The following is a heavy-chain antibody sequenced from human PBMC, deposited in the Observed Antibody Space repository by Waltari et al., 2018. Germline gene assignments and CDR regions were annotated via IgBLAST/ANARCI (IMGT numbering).Heavy chain of an antibody. CDR3: ARDGGGYSSGYNWFDP. CDR1: GGTFSSFP. CDR2: IIPIFGTA. D-gene: IGHD6-19*01. V-gene: IGHV1-69*01. Sequence: QVKLVQSGAEVKKPGSSVKVSCKASGGTFSSFPVSWVRKGPGQGLEWMGGIIPIFGTANYAQKFQGRVTITADESTSTAYMELSSLRSEDTAVYYCARDGGGYSSGYNWFDPWGQGTLVTVSS. J-gene: IGHJ5*02.